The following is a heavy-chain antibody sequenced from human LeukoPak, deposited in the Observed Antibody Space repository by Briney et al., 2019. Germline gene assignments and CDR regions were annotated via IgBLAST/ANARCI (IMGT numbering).Heavy chain of an antibody. J-gene: IGHJ3*02. Sequence: GGSLRLSCAASGFTFSDYYMSWIRQAPGKGLEWVSYISSSGSTIYYADSVKGRFTISRDNAKNSLYLQMNSLRAEDTALYYCARDRASIDYGDYKHDAFDIWGQGTMVTVSS. D-gene: IGHD4-17*01. CDR2: ISSSGSTI. V-gene: IGHV3-11*01. CDR3: ARDRASIDYGDYKHDAFDI. CDR1: GFTFSDYY.